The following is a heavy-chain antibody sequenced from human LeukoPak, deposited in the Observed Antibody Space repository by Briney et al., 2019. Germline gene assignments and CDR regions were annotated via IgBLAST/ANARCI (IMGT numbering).Heavy chain of an antibody. D-gene: IGHD3-10*01. CDR3: ARRSGSDALDI. V-gene: IGHV5-51*01. J-gene: IGHJ3*02. CDR2: IYPGDSYT. CDR1: GYXFTSYW. Sequence: GESLKISCNGSGYXFTSYWIAWVRQMPGKGLGWMGIIYPGDSYTTYSPSFQGQVTISADKSISTAYLQWRSLKASDTAMYYCARRSGSDALDIWGQGTMVTVSS.